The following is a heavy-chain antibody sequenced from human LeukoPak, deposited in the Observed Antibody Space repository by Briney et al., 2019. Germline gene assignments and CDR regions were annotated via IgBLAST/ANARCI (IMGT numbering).Heavy chain of an antibody. J-gene: IGHJ6*03. CDR1: GFTFSSYA. CDR2: IRYDGSYK. D-gene: IGHD4-17*01. CDR3: AKQAWRATVTTFYYYYMDV. Sequence: GGSLRLSCAASGFTFSSYAMHWVRQAPGKGLEWVAFIRYDGSYKYYADSVKGRFTISRDNSKNTLYLQMNSLRAEDTALYYCAKQAWRATVTTFYYYYMDVWGKGTTVTVSS. V-gene: IGHV3-30*02.